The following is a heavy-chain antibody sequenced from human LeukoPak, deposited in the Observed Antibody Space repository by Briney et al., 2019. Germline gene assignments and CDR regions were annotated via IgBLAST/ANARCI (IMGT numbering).Heavy chain of an antibody. CDR3: GRNWGTLTDGFDI. J-gene: IGHJ3*02. V-gene: IGHV6-1*01. CDR2: TYYRSKWYN. Sequence: SQTLSLTCGISGDNVSSNRVSWNWVRHSPSRGLEWLGRTYYRSKWYNDYAITVRSRITIKPDTSQNQFPLQLKSVTPREPALYYLGRNWGTLTDGFDIWGQGTMVIVSS. D-gene: IGHD3-16*01. CDR1: GDNVSSNRVS.